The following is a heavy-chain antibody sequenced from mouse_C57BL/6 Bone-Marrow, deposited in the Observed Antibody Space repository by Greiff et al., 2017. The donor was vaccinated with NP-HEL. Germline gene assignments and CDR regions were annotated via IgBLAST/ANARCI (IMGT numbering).Heavy chain of an antibody. CDR1: GYTFTSYG. V-gene: IGHV1-81*01. CDR2: IYPRSGNT. CDR3: ARQAAQALGDY. D-gene: IGHD3-2*02. Sequence: QVQLQQSGAELARPGASVKLSCKASGYTFTSYGISWVKQRTGQGLEWIGEIYPRSGNTYYNEKFKGKATLTADKSSSTAYMELRSLTSEDAAVYFCARQAAQALGDYWGQGTSVTVSS. J-gene: IGHJ4*01.